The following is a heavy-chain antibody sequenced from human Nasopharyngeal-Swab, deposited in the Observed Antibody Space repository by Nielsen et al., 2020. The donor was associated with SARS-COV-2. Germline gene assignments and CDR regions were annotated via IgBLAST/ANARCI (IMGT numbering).Heavy chain of an antibody. CDR2: ISGGGDST. Sequence: GESLKISCAASGFSFNSFAMSWVRQAPGKGLEWVSGISGGGDSTHYADSVKGRFTISRDNAKNSLYLQMNSLRAEDTAVYFCARGATGTTPPFDYWGQGTLVTVSS. V-gene: IGHV3-23*01. D-gene: IGHD1-1*01. CDR3: ARGATGTTPPFDY. J-gene: IGHJ4*02. CDR1: GFSFNSFA.